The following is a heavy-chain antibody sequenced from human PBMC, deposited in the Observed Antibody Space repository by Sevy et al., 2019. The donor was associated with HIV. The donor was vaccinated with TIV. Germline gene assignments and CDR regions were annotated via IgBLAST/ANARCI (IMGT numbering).Heavy chain of an antibody. V-gene: IGHV3-48*01. CDR1: GFTFSSYS. CDR3: ASPHCGGDCHYYYYDGMDV. D-gene: IGHD2-21*02. J-gene: IGHJ6*02. Sequence: GGSLRLSCAASGFTFSSYSMNWVRQAPGKGLEWVSYISSSSSTIYYADSVKGRFTISRDNAKNSLYLQMNSLRAEDTAVYYCASPHCGGDCHYYYYDGMDVWGQGTTVTVSS. CDR2: ISSSSSTI.